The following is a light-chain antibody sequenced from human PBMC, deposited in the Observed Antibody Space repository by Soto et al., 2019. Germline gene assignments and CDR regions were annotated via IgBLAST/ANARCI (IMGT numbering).Light chain of an antibody. CDR1: QNIFSY. CDR3: QQSYSSPPT. J-gene: IGKJ4*01. V-gene: IGKV1-39*01. Sequence: DIHMTQSPSSLSASVGDRVTITCRPSQNIFSYLNWYQQKPGQAPRLLISAASTLQSGVPSRFSGSGSGTDFTLTINSLQPEDFVSYFCQQSYSSPPTFGGGTRIEIK. CDR2: AAS.